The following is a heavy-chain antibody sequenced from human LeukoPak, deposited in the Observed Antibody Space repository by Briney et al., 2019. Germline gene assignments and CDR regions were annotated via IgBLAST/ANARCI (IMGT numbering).Heavy chain of an antibody. CDR2: NGSGGKM. CDR1: GFSISGRD. D-gene: IGHD1-1*01. V-gene: IGHV3-69-1*02. Sequence: GGSLRLSCTVSGFSISGRDMTWGRQAPGKGLEWVSSNGSGGKMFYTDSVKGRFTVSRDTSKNTLFLQMNSLRAEDTAVYYCATTVWTGQFPDYFDVWGQGTLVTVSS. J-gene: IGHJ4*02. CDR3: ATTVWTGQFPDYFDV.